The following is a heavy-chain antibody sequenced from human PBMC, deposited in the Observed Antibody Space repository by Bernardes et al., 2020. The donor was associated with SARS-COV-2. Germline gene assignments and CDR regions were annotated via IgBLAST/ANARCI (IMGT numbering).Heavy chain of an antibody. D-gene: IGHD4-4*01. J-gene: IGHJ5*01. V-gene: IGHV3-33*01. Sequence: GWSLRLSCAASGFTLSSDAMHWVRQAPGKGLEWVAAIWYDGSKDYYAGSVKGRFTISRDTSKNTLYLQMNSLRAEDTAVYYCARAYSFDTWFFDSWGQGTLVTVSS. CDR2: IWYDGSKD. CDR3: ARAYSFDTWFFDS. CDR1: GFTLSSDA.